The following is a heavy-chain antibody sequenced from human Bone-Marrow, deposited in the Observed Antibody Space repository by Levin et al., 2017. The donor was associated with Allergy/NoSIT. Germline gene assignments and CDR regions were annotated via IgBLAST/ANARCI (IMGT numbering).Heavy chain of an antibody. J-gene: IGHJ4*02. CDR3: AKDGESTVTRSYYLHY. V-gene: IGHV3-9*01. CDR1: GFNFDDYA. D-gene: IGHD4-17*01. CDR2: ISWNSDKA. Sequence: PGESLKISCGASGFNFDDYAMHWVRQAPGKGLEWVSGISWNSDKAGYADSVKGRFTISRDNAKNSLYLQMDSLGVEDTALYYCAKDGESTVTRSYYLHYWGQGTLVTVSS.